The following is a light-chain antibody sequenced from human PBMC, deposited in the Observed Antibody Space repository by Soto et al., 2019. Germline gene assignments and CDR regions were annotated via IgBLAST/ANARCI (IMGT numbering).Light chain of an antibody. CDR3: QQHGQWPIT. CDR2: AAS. J-gene: IGKJ5*01. Sequence: DIHMTQSPSSLSASVGNIFTITCRASQSISSYLNWYQQKPGKAPKLLIYAASSLQSGVPSRFSGSGSGTEFTLTISSLKPEDFATYYCQQHGQWPITFGHGTRLEIK. CDR1: QSISSY. V-gene: IGKV1-39*01.